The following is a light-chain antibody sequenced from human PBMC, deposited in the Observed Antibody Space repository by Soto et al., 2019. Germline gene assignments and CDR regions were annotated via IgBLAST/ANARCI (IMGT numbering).Light chain of an antibody. V-gene: IGLV1-51*01. J-gene: IGLJ3*02. CDR1: SSNVGDNF. CDR2: DNH. CDR3: ATWDGSLSVVV. Sequence: QSVLTQPPSVSAAPGQRVTISCSGNSSNVGDNFVSWYQQPPEAAPKLLIYDNHKRPSGIPDRFSGSKSGTSATLDITGLQTGDEADYYCATWDGSLSVVVFGGGTKVTV.